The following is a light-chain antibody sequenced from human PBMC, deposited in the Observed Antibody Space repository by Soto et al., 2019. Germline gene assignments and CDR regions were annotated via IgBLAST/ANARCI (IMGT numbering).Light chain of an antibody. J-gene: IGKJ2*01. CDR2: GAS. CDR3: QQYNNWPHT. Sequence: IVMTQSPATLSVSPGERATLSCRASQSVSSDLAWYQQKPGQAPRLLVYGASTRATGGPARFSGSGSGTDFTLTISSLQSEDCVVYYCQQYNNWPHTFGQGTKLEI. CDR1: QSVSSD. V-gene: IGKV3-15*01.